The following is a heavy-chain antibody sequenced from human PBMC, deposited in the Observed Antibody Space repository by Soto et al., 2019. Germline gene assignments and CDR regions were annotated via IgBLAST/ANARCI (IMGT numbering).Heavy chain of an antibody. Sequence: GGSLRLSCAASGFAISTSWMSWVRQAPGRGLEWVANIRQDGSGKSYVDSVKGRFTLSRDNAKNSLYLQMNSLRAEDTAVYYCARHLEYCSGGRCYAVYDYWGQGTLVTVSS. D-gene: IGHD2-15*01. V-gene: IGHV3-7*01. J-gene: IGHJ4*02. CDR2: IRQDGSGK. CDR3: ARHLEYCSGGRCYAVYDY. CDR1: GFAISTSW.